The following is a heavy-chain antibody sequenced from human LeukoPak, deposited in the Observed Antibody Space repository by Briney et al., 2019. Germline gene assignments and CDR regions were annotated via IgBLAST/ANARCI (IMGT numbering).Heavy chain of an antibody. D-gene: IGHD3-3*01. CDR1: GGSISSGSYY. Sequence: SQTLSLTCTVSGGSISSGSYYWSWIRQPAGKGLEWIGRIYTSGSTNYNPSLKSRVTISVDTSKNQFSLKLSSVTAADTAVYYCARGVGDFWSGYYGYWGQGTLVTVSS. CDR2: IYTSGST. J-gene: IGHJ4*02. CDR3: ARGVGDFWSGYYGY. V-gene: IGHV4-61*02.